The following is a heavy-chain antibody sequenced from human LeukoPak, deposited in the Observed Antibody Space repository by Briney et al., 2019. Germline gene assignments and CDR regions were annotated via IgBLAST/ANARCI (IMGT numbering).Heavy chain of an antibody. CDR1: GFTFSGSA. CDR3: TSEDIVVVPAAGMDV. D-gene: IGHD2-2*01. Sequence: PGGSLKLSCAASGFTFSGSAMHWVRQASGKGLEWVGRIRSRANSYATAYAASVKGRFTISRDDSKDTAYLQMNSLKTEDTAVYYCTSEDIVVVPAAGMDVWGKGTTVTVSS. CDR2: IRSRANSYAT. J-gene: IGHJ6*03. V-gene: IGHV3-73*01.